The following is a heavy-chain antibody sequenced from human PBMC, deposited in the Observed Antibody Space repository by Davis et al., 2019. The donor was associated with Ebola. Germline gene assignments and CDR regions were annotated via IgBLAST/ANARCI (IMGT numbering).Heavy chain of an antibody. V-gene: IGHV1-18*04. D-gene: IGHD2-2*01. J-gene: IGHJ6*02. CDR3: ASGHCSSTSCYHYYYGMDV. Sequence: ASVKVSCKVSGYTFTSYGISWVRQAPGQGLEWMGWISAYNGNTNYAQKFQGRVTMTTDTSTSIVYMELRSLRSDDTAVYYCASGHCSSTSCYHYYYGMDVWGQGTTVTVSS. CDR1: GYTFTSYG. CDR2: ISAYNGNT.